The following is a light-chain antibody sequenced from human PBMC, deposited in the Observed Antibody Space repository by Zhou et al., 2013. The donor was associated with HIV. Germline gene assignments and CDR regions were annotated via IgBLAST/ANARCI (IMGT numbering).Light chain of an antibody. CDR1: QSVSSSY. CDR2: GAS. J-gene: IGKJ2*01. CDR3: QQYGSSPYT. V-gene: IGKV3-20*01. Sequence: EIVLTQSPGTLSLSPGERGTLSCRASQSVSSSYLAWYQQKPGQAPRLLIYGASSRATGIPDRFSGSGSGTDFTLTISRLEPEDFAVYYCQQYGSSPYTFGQGTQAGDQT.